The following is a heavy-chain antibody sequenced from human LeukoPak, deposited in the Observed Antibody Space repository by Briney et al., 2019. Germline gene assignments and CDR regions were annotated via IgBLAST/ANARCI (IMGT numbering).Heavy chain of an antibody. CDR2: ISAYNGNT. D-gene: IGHD5-18*01. V-gene: IGHV1-18*01. Sequence: VASVKVSCKASGGTFSSYAISWVRQAPGQGLEWMGWISAYNGNTNYAQKLQGRVTMTTDTSTSTAYMELRSLRSDDTAVYYCARGSPFEGYSYGDYWGQGTLVTVSS. J-gene: IGHJ4*02. CDR1: GGTFSSYA. CDR3: ARGSPFEGYSYGDY.